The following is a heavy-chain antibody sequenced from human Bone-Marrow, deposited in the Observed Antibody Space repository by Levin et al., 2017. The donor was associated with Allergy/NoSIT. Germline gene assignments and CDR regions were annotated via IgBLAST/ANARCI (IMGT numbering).Heavy chain of an antibody. CDR1: GFSFSSYD. J-gene: IGHJ4*02. CDR3: ARGGGNTYGFGL. Sequence: ASVKVSCAASGFSFSSYDMHWVRQAPGKGLEWVSAIGTVGDTFYPGSVKGRFTISRENAKNSLYLQMNSLKAGDTAVYYCARGGGNTYGFGLWGQGTLVTVSS. CDR2: IGTVGDT. V-gene: IGHV3-13*01. D-gene: IGHD5-18*01.